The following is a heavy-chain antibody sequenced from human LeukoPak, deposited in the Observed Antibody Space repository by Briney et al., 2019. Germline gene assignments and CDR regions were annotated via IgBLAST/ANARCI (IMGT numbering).Heavy chain of an antibody. V-gene: IGHV4-59*01. J-gene: IGHJ4*02. CDR3: ARYASYYYDSSGYYSTPFDY. CDR1: GGSISNYY. D-gene: IGHD3-22*01. Sequence: SETLSLTCTVSGGSISNYYWSWIRQPPGKGLEWIGYIYYSGSTNYNPSLKSRVTISVDTSKNQFSLKLSSVTAADTAVYYCARYASYYYDSSGYYSTPFDYWGQGTLVTVSS. CDR2: IYYSGST.